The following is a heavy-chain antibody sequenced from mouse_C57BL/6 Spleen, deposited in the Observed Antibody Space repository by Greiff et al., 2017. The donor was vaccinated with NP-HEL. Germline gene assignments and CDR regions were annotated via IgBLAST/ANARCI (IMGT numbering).Heavy chain of an antibody. Sequence: QVQLQQSGAELARPGASVKLSCKASGYTFTSYGISWVKQRTGQGLEWIGEIYPRSGNTYYNEKFKGKATLTADKSSSTAYMELRSLTSEDSAVYFGARWTITTVVARAYWGQGTLVTVSA. CDR1: GYTFTSYG. CDR3: ARWTITTVVARAY. J-gene: IGHJ3*01. D-gene: IGHD1-1*01. CDR2: IYPRSGNT. V-gene: IGHV1-81*01.